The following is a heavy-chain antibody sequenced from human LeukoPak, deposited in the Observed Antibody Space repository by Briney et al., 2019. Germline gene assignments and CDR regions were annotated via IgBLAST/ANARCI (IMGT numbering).Heavy chain of an antibody. J-gene: IGHJ6*03. CDR3: AKDPRYCSSTSCSDYYYYMDV. CDR1: EFTFSNYA. CDR2: ISGDGDSR. Sequence: PGGSLGLSCAASEFTFSNYAMSWVRQTPGKGLEWVSGISGDGDSRYYADSVNGRFTISRDNSKNTLYLQMNSLRAEDTAVYYCAKDPRYCSSTSCSDYYYYMDVWGKGTTVTVSS. D-gene: IGHD2-2*01. V-gene: IGHV3-23*01.